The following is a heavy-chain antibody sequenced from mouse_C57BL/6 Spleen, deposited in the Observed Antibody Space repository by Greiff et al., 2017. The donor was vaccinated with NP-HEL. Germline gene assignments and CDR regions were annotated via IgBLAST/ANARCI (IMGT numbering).Heavy chain of an antibody. J-gene: IGHJ2*01. D-gene: IGHD2-3*01. Sequence: EVKVVESGPELVKPGASVKMSCKASGYTFTDYNMHWVKQSHGKSLEWIGYINPYNGGNSYNQKFKGQATLTGNKSSSPAYMGLRSLTSEDSAVYYCARETIYDGYVDYWGQGTTLTVSS. CDR1: GYTFTDYN. V-gene: IGHV1-22*01. CDR2: INPYNGGN. CDR3: ARETIYDGYVDY.